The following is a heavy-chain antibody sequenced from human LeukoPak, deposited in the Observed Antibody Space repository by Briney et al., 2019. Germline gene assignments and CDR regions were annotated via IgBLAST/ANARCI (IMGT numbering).Heavy chain of an antibody. CDR3: ASGIAAAGSPVVE. Sequence: GASVKVSCKASGYTFTSYDINWVRQATGQGLEWMGWMNPNGGNTGYAQKFQGRVTMTRNTSISTAYMELSSLRSEDTAVYYCASGIAAAGSPVVEWGQGTLVTVSS. V-gene: IGHV1-8*01. J-gene: IGHJ4*02. D-gene: IGHD6-13*01. CDR2: MNPNGGNT. CDR1: GYTFTSYD.